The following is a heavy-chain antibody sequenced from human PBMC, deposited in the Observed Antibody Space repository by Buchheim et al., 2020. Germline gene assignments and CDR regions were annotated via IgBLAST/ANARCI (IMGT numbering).Heavy chain of an antibody. Sequence: QVQLVQSGAEVKKPGASVKVSCKASGYTFTSYYMHWVRQAPGQGLEWMGIINPSGGSTSYAQKFQGRVTMTRDTSTSTVYMEPSSLRSEDTAVYYCARVHITGLGTPTWFDPWGQGTL. CDR3: ARVHITGLGTPTWFDP. CDR2: INPSGGST. V-gene: IGHV1-46*01. CDR1: GYTFTSYY. D-gene: IGHD3-16*01. J-gene: IGHJ5*02.